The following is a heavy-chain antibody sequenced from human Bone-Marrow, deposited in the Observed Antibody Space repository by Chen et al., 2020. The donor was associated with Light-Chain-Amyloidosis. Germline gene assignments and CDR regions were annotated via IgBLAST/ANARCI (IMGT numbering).Heavy chain of an antibody. Sequence: QVQLVQSGAEVKKPGASVKVSCKASGYTFTGYYMHWVRQAPGQGLEWMGWINPDSGGTNYAQKFQGRVAMTRDTSSRTAYMELSRLRSDDTAVYYCARDFHTAYYDFWSGYYNYYVMDVWGQGTTVTVSS. D-gene: IGHD3-3*01. J-gene: IGHJ6*02. CDR1: GYTFTGYY. CDR3: ARDFHTAYYDFWSGYYNYYVMDV. V-gene: IGHV1-2*02. CDR2: INPDSGGT.